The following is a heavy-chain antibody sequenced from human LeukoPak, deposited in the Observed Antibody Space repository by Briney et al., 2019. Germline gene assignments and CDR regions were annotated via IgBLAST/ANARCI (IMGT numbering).Heavy chain of an antibody. CDR3: AREGDYYDTSGTLDY. D-gene: IGHD3-22*01. Sequence: SETLSLTCTVSGGSISSYYWSWIRKPAGKGLEWIGRIYTSGSTNYNPSLKSRVTISVDTSKNQFSLKLSSVTAADTAVYYCAREGDYYDTSGTLDYWGQGTLVTVSS. CDR2: IYTSGST. V-gene: IGHV4-4*07. J-gene: IGHJ4*02. CDR1: GGSISSYY.